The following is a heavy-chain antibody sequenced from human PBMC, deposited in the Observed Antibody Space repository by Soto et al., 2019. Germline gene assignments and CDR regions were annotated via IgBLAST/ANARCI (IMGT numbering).Heavy chain of an antibody. CDR2: IYYSGST. CDR3: ARDTPTTMTTDYYYGMDV. J-gene: IGHJ6*02. D-gene: IGHD4-17*01. Sequence: QVQLQESGPGLVKPSQTLSLTCTVSGGSISSGGYYWSWIRQHPGKGLEWIGYIYYSGSTYYNPSLQSRVTISVDTSKHQFSLKLSSVTAADTAVYYCARDTPTTMTTDYYYGMDVWGQGTTVTVSS. V-gene: IGHV4-31*03. CDR1: GGSISSGGYY.